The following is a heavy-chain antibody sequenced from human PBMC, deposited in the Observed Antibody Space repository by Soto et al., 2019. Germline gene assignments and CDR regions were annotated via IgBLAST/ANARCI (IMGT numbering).Heavy chain of an antibody. D-gene: IGHD4-17*01. V-gene: IGHV4-59*01. CDR2: IYYSGST. CDR1: GGSISSYY. CDR3: ARTLRYGDYVWFDP. Sequence: TLSLTCTVSGGSISSYYWSWIRQPPGKGLEWIGYIYYSGSTNYNPSLKSRVTISVDTSKNQFSLKLSSVTAADTAVYYCARTLRYGDYVWFDPWGQGTLVTVSS. J-gene: IGHJ5*02.